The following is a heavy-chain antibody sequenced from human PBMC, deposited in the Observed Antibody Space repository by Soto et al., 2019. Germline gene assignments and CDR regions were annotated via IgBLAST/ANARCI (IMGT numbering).Heavy chain of an antibody. Sequence: GAVGVSSAASGVTFSSYSMSGVRQAPGKGLEWVSAISGSGGSTYYADSVKGRFTISRDNSKNTLYLQMNSLRAEDTAVYYCAKVAARPRGGSRDYWGQGTLVTVSS. CDR3: AKVAARPRGGSRDY. CDR1: GVTFSSYS. D-gene: IGHD6-6*01. V-gene: IGHV3-23*01. CDR2: ISGSGGST. J-gene: IGHJ4*02.